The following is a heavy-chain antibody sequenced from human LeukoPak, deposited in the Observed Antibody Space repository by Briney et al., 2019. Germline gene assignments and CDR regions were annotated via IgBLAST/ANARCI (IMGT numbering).Heavy chain of an antibody. CDR2: ISWNGRSI. D-gene: IGHD1-20*01. CDR3: ARAYGKWNDVYFYAFDL. V-gene: IGHV3-20*04. J-gene: IGHJ3*01. CDR1: RFTFDEYG. Sequence: GGSLRLSCAASRFTFDEYGMSWVRQTAGKGLEWVSGISWNGRSIGYADSVKGRFTVSRDNAKSSLYLQMNSLRAEDTALYYCARAYGKWNDVYFYAFDLWGQGTMVTVSS.